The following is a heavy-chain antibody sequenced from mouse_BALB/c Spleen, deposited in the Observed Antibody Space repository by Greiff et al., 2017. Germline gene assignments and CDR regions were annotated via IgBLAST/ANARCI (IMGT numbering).Heavy chain of an antibody. CDR2: ISSGSSTI. V-gene: IGHV5-17*02. CDR1: GFTFSSFG. D-gene: IGHD2-1*01. Sequence: EVKLMESGGGLVQPGGSRKLSCAASGFTFSSFGMHWVRQAPEKGLEWVAYISSGSSTIYYADTVKGRFTISRDNPKNTLFLQMTSLRSEDTAMYYCARGNGNYPDYWGQGTTLTVSS. J-gene: IGHJ2*01. CDR3: ARGNGNYPDY.